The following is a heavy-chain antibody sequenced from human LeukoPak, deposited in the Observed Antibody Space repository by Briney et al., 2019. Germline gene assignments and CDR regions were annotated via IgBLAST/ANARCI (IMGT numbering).Heavy chain of an antibody. J-gene: IGHJ4*02. CDR1: GGTFSSYA. Sequence: SVTVSCTASGGTFSSYAISWVRQAPGQGLEWMGGIIPIRGIANYAQTFQGRVTITADKSTSTAYMELSSLRSEDTAVYYCARDADYYGSGSYVYFDYWGQGTLVTVSS. D-gene: IGHD3-10*01. V-gene: IGHV1-69*10. CDR2: IIPIRGIA. CDR3: ARDADYYGSGSYVYFDY.